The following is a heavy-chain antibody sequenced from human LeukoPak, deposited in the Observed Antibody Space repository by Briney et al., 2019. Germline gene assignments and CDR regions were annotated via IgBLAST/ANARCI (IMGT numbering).Heavy chain of an antibody. CDR2: IWPDGSEK. D-gene: IGHD4-17*01. CDR1: GFNFSNSY. J-gene: IGHJ4*02. Sequence: GGSLRLSCGTSGFNFSNSYMSWVRQGPGQGLEWVATIWPDGSEKKYTDSLRDRFTISRDNARDLLFLQMNSLSVEDTAVYFCARLLGFVTTFDYWGQGALVTVSS. CDR3: ARLLGFVTTFDY. V-gene: IGHV3-7*01.